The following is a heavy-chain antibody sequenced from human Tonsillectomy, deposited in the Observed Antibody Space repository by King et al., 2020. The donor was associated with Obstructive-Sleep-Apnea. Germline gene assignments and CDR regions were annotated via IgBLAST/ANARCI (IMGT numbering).Heavy chain of an antibody. V-gene: IGHV1-18*01. J-gene: IGHJ4*02. Sequence: VQLVESGAEVKKPGASVKVSCKASGYTFTSYGINWVRQAPGQEPEWMGWISAYNGNTYYAQKVQGRVTMTADTSTSTAYMELTSLRSDDTAVYYCARSSSGSIPFYFDHWGQGTLVTVSS. D-gene: IGHD6-19*01. CDR3: ARSSSGSIPFYFDH. CDR2: ISAYNGNT. CDR1: GYTFTSYG.